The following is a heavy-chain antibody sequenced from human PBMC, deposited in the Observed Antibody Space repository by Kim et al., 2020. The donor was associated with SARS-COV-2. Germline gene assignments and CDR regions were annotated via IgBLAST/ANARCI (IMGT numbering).Heavy chain of an antibody. CDR3: ARAPRDYGGPGSSPRVFDY. CDR2: INHSGST. CDR1: GGSFSGYY. D-gene: IGHD4-17*01. Sequence: SETLSLTCAVYGGSFSGYYWSWIRQPPGKGLEWIGEINHSGSTNYNPSLKSRVTISVDTSKNQFSLKLSSVTAADTAVYYCARAPRDYGGPGSSPRVFDYWGQGTLVTVSS. J-gene: IGHJ4*02. V-gene: IGHV4-34*01.